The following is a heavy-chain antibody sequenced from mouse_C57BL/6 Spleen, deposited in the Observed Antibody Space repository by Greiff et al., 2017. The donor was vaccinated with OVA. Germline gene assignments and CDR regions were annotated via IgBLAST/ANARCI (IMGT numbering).Heavy chain of an antibody. J-gene: IGHJ3*01. CDR2: IRNKANNPAT. Sequence: EVKVEESGGGLVQPGGSMKLSCAASGFTFSDAWMDWVRQSPEKGLEWVAEIRNKANNPATYYAESVKGRFTISRADSKSSVYLQMNSLRAEDTCIYYCTSRRPWFAYWGQGTLVTVSA. CDR1: GFTFSDAW. V-gene: IGHV6-6*01. CDR3: TSRRPWFAY.